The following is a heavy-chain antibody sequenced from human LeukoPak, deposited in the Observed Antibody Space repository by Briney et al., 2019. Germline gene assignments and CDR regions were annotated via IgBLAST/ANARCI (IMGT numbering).Heavy chain of an antibody. D-gene: IGHD4-17*01. J-gene: IGHJ4*02. V-gene: IGHV2-5*02. CDR2: IYWADDK. CDR1: GFSLSTSALG. Sequence: SGPTLVNPPPTLTLTCTFSGFSLSTSALGMGWIRQPPGKALGGLTLIYWADDKRSIPSLNSRLTITKDTSKNQLVLTLTNMDPVDTARYYCSQSSTVTSFDYCGQGTLVTVSS. CDR3: SQSSTVTSFDY.